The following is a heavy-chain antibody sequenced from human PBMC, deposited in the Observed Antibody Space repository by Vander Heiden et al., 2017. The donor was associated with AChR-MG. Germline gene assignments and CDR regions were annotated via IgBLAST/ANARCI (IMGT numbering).Heavy chain of an antibody. CDR1: GYTFTSYG. Sequence: QPQVVQSGAEVTKPGASVKVTCKASGYTFTSYGINWVRRAAGQGLEWMGWMNPSSGNTGYAQKFQGRVAMTRNTSISTAYMELSSLRSEDTAVYYCARGTSGWNHYWGQGTLVTVSS. CDR2: MNPSSGNT. D-gene: IGHD6-19*01. V-gene: IGHV1-8*01. J-gene: IGHJ4*02. CDR3: ARGTSGWNHY.